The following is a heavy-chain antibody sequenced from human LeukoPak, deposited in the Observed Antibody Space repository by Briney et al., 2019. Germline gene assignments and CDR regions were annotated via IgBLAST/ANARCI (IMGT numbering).Heavy chain of an antibody. J-gene: IGHJ5*02. Sequence: GGSLRLSCAASGFTFSSYWMSWVRQAPGKGLEWVSAISGSGGSTYYADSVKGRFTISRDISKNTLYLQMNSLRAEDTAVYYCAKESSNYVSVNWFDPWGQGTLVTVSS. CDR3: AKESSNYVSVNWFDP. CDR1: GFTFSSYW. V-gene: IGHV3-23*01. D-gene: IGHD4-11*01. CDR2: ISGSGGST.